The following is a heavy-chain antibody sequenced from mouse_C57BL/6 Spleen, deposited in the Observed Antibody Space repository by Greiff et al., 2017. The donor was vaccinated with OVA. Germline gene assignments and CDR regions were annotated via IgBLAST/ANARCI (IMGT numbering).Heavy chain of an antibody. V-gene: IGHV1-61*01. CDR3: ARGDYYGSSLGREAMDY. D-gene: IGHD1-1*01. Sequence: HVQLQQPGAELVRPGSSVKLSCKASGYTFTSYWMDWVKQRPGQGLEWIGNIYPSDSETHYNQKFKDKATLTVAKSSSTAYMQLSSLTSEDSAVYYCARGDYYGSSLGREAMDYWGQGTSVTVSS. CDR1: GYTFTSYW. J-gene: IGHJ4*01. CDR2: IYPSDSET.